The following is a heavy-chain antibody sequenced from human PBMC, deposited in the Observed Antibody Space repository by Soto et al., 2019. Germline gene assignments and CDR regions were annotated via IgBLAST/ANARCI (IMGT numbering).Heavy chain of an antibody. Sequence: PGGSLRLSCAATGFTFSSYSMNWVRQAPGKGLEWVSSISSSSSYIYYADSVKGRFTISRDNAKNSLYLQMNSLRAEDTAVYYCARDLLRLTIPGNWGQGTLVTVPS. CDR3: ARDLLRLTIPGN. CDR2: ISSSSSYI. V-gene: IGHV3-21*01. CDR1: GFTFSSYS. J-gene: IGHJ4*02. D-gene: IGHD2-21*01.